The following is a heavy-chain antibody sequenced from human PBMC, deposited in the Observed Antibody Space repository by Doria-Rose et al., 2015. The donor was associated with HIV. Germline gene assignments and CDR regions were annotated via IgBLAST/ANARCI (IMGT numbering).Heavy chain of an antibody. CDR1: GGSISSYY. Sequence: QVQLQESGPGLVKPAETLSLTCTVPGGSISSYYWNWIRQPPGKGLEWIGYIYSSGSTHYNSSLKSRVTISIDTSKNQFPLRLSSVPAADTAVYYCARFRPSRGIYYSLDVWGKGTTVTVSS. CDR3: ARFRPSRGIYYSLDV. V-gene: IGHV4-4*09. D-gene: IGHD3-10*01. J-gene: IGHJ6*03. CDR2: IYSSGST.